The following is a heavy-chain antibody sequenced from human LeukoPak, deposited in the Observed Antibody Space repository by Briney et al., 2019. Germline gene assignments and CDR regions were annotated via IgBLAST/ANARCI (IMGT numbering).Heavy chain of an antibody. CDR1: GFTVSSNS. CDR3: ARGSPYSGSSMGAFDI. V-gene: IGHV3-53*01. CDR2: IYSDNT. Sequence: GGSLRLSCTVSGFTVSSNSMSWVRQAPGKGLEWVSFIYSDNTHYSDSVKGRFTISRDNSKNTLYLQMNSLRAEDTAVYYCARGSPYSGSSMGAFDIWGKGTMVTVSS. J-gene: IGHJ3*02. D-gene: IGHD1-26*01.